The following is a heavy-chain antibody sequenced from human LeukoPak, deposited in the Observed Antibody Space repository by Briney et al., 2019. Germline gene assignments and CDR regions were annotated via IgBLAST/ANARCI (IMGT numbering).Heavy chain of an antibody. V-gene: IGHV3-48*03. Sequence: PGGSLRLSCAASGFIFSSYVMNWVRQAPGKGLEWVSYISSSGSTTYYADSVKGRFTISRDNAKNSLYLQMNSLRAEDTAVYYCARGDYYDSSGYYYWGQGTLVTVSS. CDR3: ARGDYYDSSGYYY. CDR1: GFIFSSYV. CDR2: ISSSGSTT. J-gene: IGHJ4*02. D-gene: IGHD3-22*01.